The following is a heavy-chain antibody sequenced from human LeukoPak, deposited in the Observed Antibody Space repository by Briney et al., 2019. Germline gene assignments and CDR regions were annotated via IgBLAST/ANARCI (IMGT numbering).Heavy chain of an antibody. CDR2: IYYSGST. D-gene: IGHD3-22*01. CDR1: GGSISSGGYY. V-gene: IGHV4-31*03. Sequence: PSETLFLTCTVSGGSISSGGYYWSWIRQHPGKGLEWIGYIYYSGSTYYNPSLKSRVTISVDTSKNQFSLKLSSVTAADTAVYYCARDSFGSDSSGYYMGYNWFDPWGQETLVTVSS. CDR3: ARDSFGSDSSGYYMGYNWFDP. J-gene: IGHJ5*02.